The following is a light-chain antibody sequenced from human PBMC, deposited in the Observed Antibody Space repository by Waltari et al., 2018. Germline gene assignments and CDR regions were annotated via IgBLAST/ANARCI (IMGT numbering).Light chain of an antibody. CDR1: STDVGLYNY. Sequence: QSALTQPPSASASPGQSVTISCTGTSTDVGLYNYVSWYQQHPGNAPKPKLHEVSKRPSGVPDRFSGSKSGNTASLTVSGLQAEDEADYYCSSYAGSDNLIFGGGTKLTVL. J-gene: IGLJ2*01. CDR2: EVS. V-gene: IGLV2-8*01. CDR3: SSYAGSDNLI.